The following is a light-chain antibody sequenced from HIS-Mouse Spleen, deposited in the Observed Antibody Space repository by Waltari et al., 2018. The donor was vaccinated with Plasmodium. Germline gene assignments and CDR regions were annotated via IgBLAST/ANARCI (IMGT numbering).Light chain of an antibody. V-gene: IGLV3-10*01. CDR3: YSTDSSGNHRV. CDR2: EDS. Sequence: SYDLTQPPPVSVSPGQTARITCSGAALPTNYHYWYQQKSGQAPVLVIYEDSKRPSGIPERFSGSSSGTMATLTISGAQVEDEADYYCYSTDSSGNHRVFGGGTKLTVL. CDR1: ALPTNY. J-gene: IGLJ3*02.